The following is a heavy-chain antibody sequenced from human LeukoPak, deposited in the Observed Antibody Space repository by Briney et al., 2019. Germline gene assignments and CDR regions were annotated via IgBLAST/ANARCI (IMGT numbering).Heavy chain of an antibody. CDR2: IYSGGST. Sequence: GGSLRLSCAASGFTFSDYYMSWVRPAPGKGLGWVSVIYSGGSTYYAGSVKGRFTIPRDNPKNTPYLQMNSLRAEATAVFYCTGSWYYYGSSGYWFDYWGQGTLVTVSS. CDR1: GFTFSDYY. CDR3: TGSWYYYGSSGYWFDY. V-gene: IGHV3-53*01. D-gene: IGHD3-22*01. J-gene: IGHJ4*02.